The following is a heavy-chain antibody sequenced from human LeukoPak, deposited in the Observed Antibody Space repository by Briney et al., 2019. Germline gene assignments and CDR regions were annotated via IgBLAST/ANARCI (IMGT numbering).Heavy chain of an antibody. V-gene: IGHV3-7*01. CDR1: GFTFSSYW. D-gene: IGHD3-3*01. J-gene: IGHJ4*02. CDR3: ARGDYDFWSGYYPFLDY. CDR2: IKQDGSEK. Sequence: GGSLRLSCAASGFTFSSYWMSWVRQAPGKGLEWVANIKQDGSEKYYVDSVKGRFTISRDNAKNSLYLQMNSLRAEDTAVYYCARGDYDFWSGYYPFLDYWGQGTLVTVSS.